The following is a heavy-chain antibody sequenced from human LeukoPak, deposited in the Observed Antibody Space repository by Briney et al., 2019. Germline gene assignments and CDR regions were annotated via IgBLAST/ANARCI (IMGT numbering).Heavy chain of an antibody. V-gene: IGHV1-8*01. J-gene: IGHJ4*02. Sequence: ASVKVSCKASGYTFTNFDINWVRQAPGQGLEWMGWMNPVSDNAGSAQKFQGRVTLTRDTSISTAYMELSSLRSDDTAFYYCARAPMGAAALYWGQGTLVTVSS. CDR1: GYTFTNFD. CDR3: ARAPMGAAALY. D-gene: IGHD6-13*01. CDR2: MNPVSDNA.